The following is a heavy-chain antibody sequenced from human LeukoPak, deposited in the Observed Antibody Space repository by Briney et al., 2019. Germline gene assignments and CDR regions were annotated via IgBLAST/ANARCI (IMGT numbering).Heavy chain of an antibody. D-gene: IGHD2-2*01. CDR1: GFIFSTYG. J-gene: IGHJ6*03. CDR2: IRYDKSNN. Sequence: GGSLRLSCATSGFIFSTYGMHWVRQAPGKGLEWVAFIRYDKSNNYYADSVKDRFTISRDNSKNTLYLQMNSLRAEDTAVYYCAKSPVTIVPAAEDFYYYMDVWGKGTTVTVSS. V-gene: IGHV3-30*02. CDR3: AKSPVTIVPAAEDFYYYMDV.